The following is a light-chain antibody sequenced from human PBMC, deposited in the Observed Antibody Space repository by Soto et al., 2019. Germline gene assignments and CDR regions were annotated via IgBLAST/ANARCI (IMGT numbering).Light chain of an antibody. Sequence: PSTLSASVGDRVTITCRASQSISNWLAWYQQKPGKAPKLLIYAASSLQSGVPSRFSCSGSGTDCTRTISSLQPEDVTTDYCQQSYSTSWTFGQGTKVDIK. CDR3: QQSYSTSWT. J-gene: IGKJ1*01. CDR2: AAS. V-gene: IGKV1-39*01. CDR1: QSISNW.